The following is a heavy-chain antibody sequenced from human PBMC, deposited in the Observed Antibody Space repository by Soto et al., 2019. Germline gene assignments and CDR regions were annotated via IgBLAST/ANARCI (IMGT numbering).Heavy chain of an antibody. CDR2: IKQDGSEK. D-gene: IGHD6-6*01. CDR1: GFTFSSYG. V-gene: IGHV3-7*03. CDR3: ARDDKQAARTDY. J-gene: IGHJ4*02. Sequence: EVQLVESGGGLVQPGGSLRLSCAASGFTFSSYGMSWVRQAPGKGLEWVANIKQDGSEKYYVDSVKGRFTISRDNAKNSLYLQRNSLRAEDTAVYYCARDDKQAARTDYWGQGTLVTVSS.